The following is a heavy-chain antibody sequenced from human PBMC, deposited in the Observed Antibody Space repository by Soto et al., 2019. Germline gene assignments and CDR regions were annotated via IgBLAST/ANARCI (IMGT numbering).Heavy chain of an antibody. J-gene: IGHJ6*02. CDR1: GYTFTCYY. Sequence: ASVKVSCKASGYTFTCYYMHWVRQAPGQGLEWMGWINPNSGGTNYAQKFQGWVTMTRDTSISTAYMELSRLRSDDTAVYYCAKDRIQLWLGHYYYYYGMDVWGQGTTVTVSS. CDR3: AKDRIQLWLGHYYYYYGMDV. CDR2: INPNSGGT. V-gene: IGHV1-2*04. D-gene: IGHD5-18*01.